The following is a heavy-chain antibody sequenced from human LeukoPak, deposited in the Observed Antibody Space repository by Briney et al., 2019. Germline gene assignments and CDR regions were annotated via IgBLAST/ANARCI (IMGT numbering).Heavy chain of an antibody. CDR3: AKSDWFDP. J-gene: IGHJ5*02. CDR1: GFTFSSYA. CDR2: ISYDGSNK. Sequence: PGGSLRLSCAASGFTFSSYAMHWVRQAPGKGLEWVAVISYDGSNKYYADSVKGRFTISRDNAKNTLYLQMNSLRVEDTAVYYCAKSDWFDPWGQGTLVTVSP. V-gene: IGHV3-30*04.